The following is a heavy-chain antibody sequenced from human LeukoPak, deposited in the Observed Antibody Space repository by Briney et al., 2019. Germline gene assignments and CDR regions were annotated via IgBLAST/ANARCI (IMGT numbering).Heavy chain of an antibody. CDR2: IWYDGSNK. Sequence: PGGSLRLSCAASGFTFDDYAMHWVRQAPGKGLEWVAVIWYDGSNKYYADSVKGRFTISRDNSKNTLYLQMNSLRVEDTAVYYCARRSGYSSSWYGGFDYWGQGTLVTVSS. CDR3: ARRSGYSSSWYGGFDY. V-gene: IGHV3-33*08. CDR1: GFTFDDYA. D-gene: IGHD6-13*01. J-gene: IGHJ4*02.